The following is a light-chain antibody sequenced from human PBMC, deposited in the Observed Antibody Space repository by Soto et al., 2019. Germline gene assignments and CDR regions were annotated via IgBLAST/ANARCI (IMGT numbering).Light chain of an antibody. Sequence: DVPMTQSPSLLSASVGDRVTITCRASQSIDNWLAWYQQKPGKAPKLLMYKASSLESGVPSRFSGSGSGTEFTLTISSLQPDDFATYYCQQHNSYSSTFGQGTKLEIK. J-gene: IGKJ2*02. V-gene: IGKV1-5*03. CDR2: KAS. CDR1: QSIDNW. CDR3: QQHNSYSST.